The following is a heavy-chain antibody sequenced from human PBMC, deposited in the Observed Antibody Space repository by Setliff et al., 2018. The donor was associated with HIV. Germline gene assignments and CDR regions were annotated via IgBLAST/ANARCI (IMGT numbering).Heavy chain of an antibody. CDR1: GASFNAYF. V-gene: IGHV4-34*12. D-gene: IGHD3-9*01. J-gene: IGHJ4*01. CDR2: VIQSGAT. Sequence: PSETLSLTCAVYGASFNAYFWTWIRQPPGKGLEWIGEVIQSGATNYNPSLKSRLTMSVDTSKNQFSLKLTSVTAADTAVYYCARTRDKYYDILTPAYYIDYWGHGTLVTVSS. CDR3: ARTRDKYYDILTPAYYIDY.